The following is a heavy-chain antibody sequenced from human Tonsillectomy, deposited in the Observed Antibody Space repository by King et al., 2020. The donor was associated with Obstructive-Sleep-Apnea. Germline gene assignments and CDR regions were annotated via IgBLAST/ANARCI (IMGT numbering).Heavy chain of an antibody. CDR1: GFTFTDYDYY. CDR2: ICCTVTFI. J-gene: IGHJ4*02. V-gene: IGHV3-11*06. D-gene: IGHD6-19*01. CDR3: ARESGDWLVDS. Sequence: VQLVESGGGVVKPGGSLRLSCAASGFTFTDYDYYMSWIRQAPGKGLGWVAYICCTVTFIKYADSLKGRLTISRDKAANSVYLQMNSLRADDTALYFCARESGDWLVDSWGQGTLVIVSS.